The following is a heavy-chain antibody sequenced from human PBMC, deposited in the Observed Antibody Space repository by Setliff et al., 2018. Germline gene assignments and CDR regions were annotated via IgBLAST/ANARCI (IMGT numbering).Heavy chain of an antibody. V-gene: IGHV4-4*08. J-gene: IGHJ4*02. Sequence: PSETLSLTCTVSGASISSYYWSWIRQPPGKGLEWIGYIYTSGTAIYHPSLRSRVTLSVDMSKKQFSLKLTPVTAADTAVYYCATTTLGRYCSGGNCYFGYWGQGTLVIVSS. D-gene: IGHD2-15*01. CDR3: ATTTLGRYCSGGNCYFGY. CDR1: GASISSYY. CDR2: IYTSGTA.